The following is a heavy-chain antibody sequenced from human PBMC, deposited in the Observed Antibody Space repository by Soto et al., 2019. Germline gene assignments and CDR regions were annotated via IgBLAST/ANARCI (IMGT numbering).Heavy chain of an antibody. CDR1: GGSISSGGYY. Sequence: QVQLQESGPGLVKPSQTLSLTCTVSGGSISSGGYYWSWIRQHPGKGLEWIGYIYYSGSTYYNPSLKSRVTISVDTSKNQFSLKLSSVTAADTAVYYCATSTDSSFGYYYGMDVWGQATTVTVSS. D-gene: IGHD3-3*01. J-gene: IGHJ6*02. CDR3: ATSTDSSFGYYYGMDV. CDR2: IYYSGST. V-gene: IGHV4-31*03.